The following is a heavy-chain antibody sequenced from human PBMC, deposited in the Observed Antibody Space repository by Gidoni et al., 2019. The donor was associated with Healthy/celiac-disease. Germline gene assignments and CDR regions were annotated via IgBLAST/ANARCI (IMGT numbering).Heavy chain of an antibody. V-gene: IGHV3-30*18. CDR3: AKDASDIVVVVAATPHADYGMDV. CDR1: GFPFSSSG. J-gene: IGHJ6*02. D-gene: IGHD2-15*01. Sequence: QVQLVESGGGVVQPGRSLRLPCAASGFPFSSSGLHWLRQAPGKGLEWVAVISYDGSNKYYADSVKGRFTISRDNSKNTLYLQMNSLRAEDTAVYYCAKDASDIVVVVAATPHADYGMDVWGQGTTVTVSS. CDR2: ISYDGSNK.